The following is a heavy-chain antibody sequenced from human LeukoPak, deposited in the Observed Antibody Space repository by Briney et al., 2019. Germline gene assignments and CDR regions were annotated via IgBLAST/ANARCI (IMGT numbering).Heavy chain of an antibody. CDR1: GCTFSSYW. CDR3: ARGNSGYNFGY. Sequence: GGSLRLSCAASGCTFSSYWMYWVRQAPGKGLVWVSHINSNGITTNYADSVKGRFTISRDNAKNTLYLQMNSLSAEDTAVYYCARGNSGYNFGYWGQGTLVTVSS. J-gene: IGHJ4*02. V-gene: IGHV3-74*01. D-gene: IGHD5-18*01. CDR2: INSNGITT.